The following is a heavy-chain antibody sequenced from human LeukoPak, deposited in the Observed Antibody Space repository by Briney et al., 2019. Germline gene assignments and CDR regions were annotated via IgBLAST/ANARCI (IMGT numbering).Heavy chain of an antibody. CDR3: ATSKNANYYS. J-gene: IGHJ4*02. Sequence: ASVKVSCKASGSTFFSFAVQWVRQTRGQRPEWIGWIVVGSGNTKYAQKFRERVTITRDMSTNTAYMELSGLRSEDAAMYYCATSKNANYYSWGQGTLVTVSS. V-gene: IGHV1-58*01. D-gene: IGHD4/OR15-4a*01. CDR2: IVVGSGNT. CDR1: GSTFFSFA.